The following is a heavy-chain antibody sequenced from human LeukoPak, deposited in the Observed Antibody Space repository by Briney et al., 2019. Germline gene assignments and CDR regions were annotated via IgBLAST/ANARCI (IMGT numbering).Heavy chain of an antibody. CDR2: ISYDGSNK. CDR3: ARARWELLDAFDI. D-gene: IGHD1-26*01. J-gene: IGHJ3*02. CDR1: GFTFSSYG. Sequence: PGRSLRLSCAASGFTFSSYGMHWVRQAPGKGLEWVAVISYDGSNKYYADSVKGRFTISRDNSKNTLYLQMNSLRAEDTAVYYCARARWELLDAFDIWGQGTMVTVSS. V-gene: IGHV3-30*03.